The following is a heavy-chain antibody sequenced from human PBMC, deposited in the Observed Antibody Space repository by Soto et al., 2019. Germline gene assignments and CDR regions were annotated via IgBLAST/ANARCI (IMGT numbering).Heavy chain of an antibody. J-gene: IGHJ4*02. CDR3: ARLQKGYYFDY. V-gene: IGHV4-59*08. Sequence: SETLSLTCTVSGGSLSSYYWSWIRQPPGKGLEWIGYIYYSGSTNYNPSLKSRVTISVDTSKNQFSLKLSSVTAADTAVYYCARLQKGYYFDYWGQGTLVTVSS. CDR1: GGSLSSYY. CDR2: IYYSGST.